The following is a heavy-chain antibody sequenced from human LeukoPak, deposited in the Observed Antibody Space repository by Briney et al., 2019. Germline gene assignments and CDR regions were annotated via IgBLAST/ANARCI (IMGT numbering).Heavy chain of an antibody. CDR3: AKDFGFKSVYYYYGMDV. Sequence: GGSLRLSCAASGFTFSSYGMHWVRQAPGEGLEWVAVISYDGSNKYYADSVKGRFTISRDNSKNTLYLQMNSLRAEDTAVYYCAKDFGFKSVYYYYGMDVWGQGTTVTVSS. CDR2: ISYDGSNK. V-gene: IGHV3-30*18. J-gene: IGHJ6*02. CDR1: GFTFSSYG. D-gene: IGHD3-16*01.